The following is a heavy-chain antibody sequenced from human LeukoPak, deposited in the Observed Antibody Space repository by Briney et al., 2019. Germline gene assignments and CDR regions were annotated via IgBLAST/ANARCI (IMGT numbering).Heavy chain of an antibody. J-gene: IGHJ4*02. CDR2: FGVGGSGGTT. Sequence: PGGSLRLSCAASGFTFSPYAMSWVRQAPGMGLEWVSTFGVGGSGGTTFYTDSVKGRFTISRDNSKNTLYLQMNSLRAEDTAVYYCAKDSESDPEWSTYYFDYWGQGTLVTVSS. V-gene: IGHV3-23*01. D-gene: IGHD3-3*01. CDR1: GFTFSPYA. CDR3: AKDSESDPEWSTYYFDY.